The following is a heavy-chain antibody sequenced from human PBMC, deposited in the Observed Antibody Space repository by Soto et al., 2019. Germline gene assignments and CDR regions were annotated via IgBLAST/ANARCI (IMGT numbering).Heavy chain of an antibody. J-gene: IGHJ4*02. CDR3: AAKSTRFYSNRYYFDY. D-gene: IGHD4-4*01. V-gene: IGHV1-58*02. CDR1: GFTFTSSA. Sequence: SVKVSCKASGFTFTSSAMLWLRQARGQRLEWIGWIVVGSGNTNYAQKFQERVTITRDMSTSTAYMELSSLRSEDTAVYYCAAKSTRFYSNRYYFDYWGQGTLVTVSS. CDR2: IVVGSGNT.